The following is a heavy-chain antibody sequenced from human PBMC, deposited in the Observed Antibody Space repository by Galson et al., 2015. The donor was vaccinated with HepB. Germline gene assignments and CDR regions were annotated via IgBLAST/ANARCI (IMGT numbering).Heavy chain of an antibody. CDR2: IKQDGSEK. Sequence: SLRLSCAASGFTFSSYWMSWVRQAPGKGLEWVANIKQDGSEKYYVDSVKGRFTISRDNAKNSLYLQMNSLRAEDTAVYYCARDRPIAAAGYYYGMDVWGQGTTVTVSS. J-gene: IGHJ6*02. D-gene: IGHD6-13*01. V-gene: IGHV3-7*01. CDR3: ARDRPIAAAGYYYGMDV. CDR1: GFTFSSYW.